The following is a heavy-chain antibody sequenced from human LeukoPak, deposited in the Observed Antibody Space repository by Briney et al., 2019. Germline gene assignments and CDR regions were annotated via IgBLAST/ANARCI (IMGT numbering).Heavy chain of an antibody. CDR3: AREGQYRYCTNGVCYKYYYYYMDV. CDR2: IYYSGST. Sequence: SETLSLTCTVSGGSISSSSYYWGWIRQPPGKGLEWIGSIYYSGSTYYNPSLKSRVTISVDTSKNQFSLKLSSVTAADTAVYYCAREGQYRYCTNGVCYKYYYYYMDVWGKGTTVTVSS. D-gene: IGHD2-8*01. V-gene: IGHV4-39*07. CDR1: GGSISSSSYY. J-gene: IGHJ6*03.